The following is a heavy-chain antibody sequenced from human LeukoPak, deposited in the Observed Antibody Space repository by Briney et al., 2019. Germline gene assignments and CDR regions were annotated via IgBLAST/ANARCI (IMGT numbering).Heavy chain of an antibody. CDR3: ARAQGYYDSRGPHYYMDV. CDR1: GGSISSYY. D-gene: IGHD3-22*01. Sequence: SETLSLTCTVSGGSISSYYWSWIRQPAGKGLEWIGRIYTSGSTNYNPSLKSRVTMSVDTSKNQFSLKLSSVTAADTAVYYCARAQGYYDSRGPHYYMDVWGKGTTVTVSS. V-gene: IGHV4-4*07. CDR2: IYTSGST. J-gene: IGHJ6*03.